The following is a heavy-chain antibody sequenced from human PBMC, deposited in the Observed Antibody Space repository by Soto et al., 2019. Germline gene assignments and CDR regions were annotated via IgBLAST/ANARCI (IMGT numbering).Heavy chain of an antibody. Sequence: ASVKVSCKAFGYTFTSYYMHWVRQAPGQGLEWMGIINPSGGSTSYAQKFQGRVTMTRATSTSTVYMELSSLRSEDTAVYYCARDAGYCSSTSCYAGFFGYYYYGMAVWGQGTTVTVSS. CDR2: INPSGGST. D-gene: IGHD2-2*01. CDR3: ARDAGYCSSTSCYAGFFGYYYYGMAV. V-gene: IGHV1-46*01. CDR1: GYTFTSYY. J-gene: IGHJ6*02.